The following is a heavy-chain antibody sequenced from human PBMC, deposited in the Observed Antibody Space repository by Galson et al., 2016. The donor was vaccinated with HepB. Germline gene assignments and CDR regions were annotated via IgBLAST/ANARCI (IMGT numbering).Heavy chain of an antibody. J-gene: IGHJ6*02. CDR1: GFTFSTYD. D-gene: IGHD3-9*01. V-gene: IGHV3-33*01. CDR2: LRSDGFNK. Sequence: SLRLSCAASGFTFSTYDMHWVRQAPGKGLEWVAVLRSDGFNKYYAHSVKGRFTVSTDKSKDTLYLQMNSLRAEDTAVYYSARERGRGILTSKRGSYYYVLDVWGQGTTVTVSS. CDR3: ARERGRGILTSKRGSYYYVLDV.